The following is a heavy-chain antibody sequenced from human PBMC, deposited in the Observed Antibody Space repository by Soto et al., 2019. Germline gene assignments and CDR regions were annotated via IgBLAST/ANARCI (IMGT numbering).Heavy chain of an antibody. Sequence: SETLSLTCSVSGGSISSSNWWSFVRQPPGKGLEWIGEIYHSGSTNYNPSLKSRVTISVDKSKNQFSLKLSSVTAADTAVYYCARLPDYYDSSGYYYPSGYWGQGTLVTVSS. CDR3: ARLPDYYDSSGYYYPSGY. V-gene: IGHV4-4*02. J-gene: IGHJ4*02. CDR1: GGSISSSNW. D-gene: IGHD3-22*01. CDR2: IYHSGST.